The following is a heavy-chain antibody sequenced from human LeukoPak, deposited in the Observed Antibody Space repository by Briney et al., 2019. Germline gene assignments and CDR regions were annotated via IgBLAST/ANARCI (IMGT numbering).Heavy chain of an antibody. CDR2: INHSGST. V-gene: IGHV4-34*01. CDR3: ARTRDDTSGYLSIDY. J-gene: IGHJ4*02. CDR1: GGSFSGYY. D-gene: IGHD3-22*01. Sequence: PSETLSLTCAVYGGSFSGYYWSWIRQPPGKGLEWIGEINHSGSTNYNPSLKSRVTISVDTSKKQFSLKLTSVTAADTALYYCARTRDDTSGYLSIDYWGQGTLVTVSS.